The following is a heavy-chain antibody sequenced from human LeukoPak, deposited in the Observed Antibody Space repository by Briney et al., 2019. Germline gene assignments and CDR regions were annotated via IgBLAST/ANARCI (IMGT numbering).Heavy chain of an antibody. J-gene: IGHJ1*01. D-gene: IGHD6-19*01. Sequence: GGSLRLSCAASGFTFNTHGMHWVRQAPGKGLEWVAVISYDGNYISYADSLRGRFTISRDNSKDTLFLQMDSPRVEDTAVYYCTKDPYPTYSSGWYAAEYFQHWGQGTLVIVSS. CDR3: TKDPYPTYSSGWYAAEYFQH. CDR2: ISYDGNYI. V-gene: IGHV3-30*18. CDR1: GFTFNTHG.